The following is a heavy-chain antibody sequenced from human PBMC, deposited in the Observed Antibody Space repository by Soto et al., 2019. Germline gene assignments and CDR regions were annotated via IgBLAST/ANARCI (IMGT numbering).Heavy chain of an antibody. J-gene: IGHJ6*02. CDR1: SVAFSKFI. D-gene: IGHD2-15*01. CDR2: IIPIFGTA. V-gene: IGHV1-69*13. Sequence: SVQVSVTASSVAFSKFIVTWVRQPPGLRLEWVGGIIPIFGTANYAQKFQGRVTITADGSTSTSYKEVNKLRSEDKAVYSCAKVRYCSPRRYYYEMDVWGQGTTVTVSS. CDR3: AKVRYCSPRRYYYEMDV.